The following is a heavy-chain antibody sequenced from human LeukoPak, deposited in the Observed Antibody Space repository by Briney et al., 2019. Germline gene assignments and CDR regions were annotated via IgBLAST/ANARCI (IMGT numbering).Heavy chain of an antibody. Sequence: ASVKVSCKASGYTFTSYYMHWVRQAPGQGLEWMGIINLSGGTTYYAQKFQGRVTMTEDTSTDTAYMELSSLRSEDTAVYYCATLPIAQWLVRSWFDPWGQGTLVTVSS. D-gene: IGHD6-19*01. CDR1: GYTFTSYY. CDR2: INLSGGTT. J-gene: IGHJ5*02. CDR3: ATLPIAQWLVRSWFDP. V-gene: IGHV1-46*01.